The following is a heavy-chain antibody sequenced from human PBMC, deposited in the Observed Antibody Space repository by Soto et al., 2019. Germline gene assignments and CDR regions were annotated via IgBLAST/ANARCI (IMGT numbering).Heavy chain of an antibody. Sequence: SGPTLVNPTQTLTLTCTFSGFSLSTSGVGVGRIRQPPGKALEWLALIYWDDDKRYSPSLKSRLTITKDTSKNQVVLTMTNMDPVDTATYYCAHSIAAAGFFWDYGSYNWFDPWGQGTLVTVSS. D-gene: IGHD6-13*01. CDR3: AHSIAAAGFFWDYGSYNWFDP. V-gene: IGHV2-5*02. CDR2: IYWDDDK. CDR1: GFSLSTSGVG. J-gene: IGHJ5*02.